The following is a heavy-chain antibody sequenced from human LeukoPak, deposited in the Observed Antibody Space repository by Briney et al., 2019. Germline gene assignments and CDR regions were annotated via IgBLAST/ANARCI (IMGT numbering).Heavy chain of an antibody. CDR1: GYTFTGYY. CDR2: INPNSGGT. V-gene: IGHV1-2*02. CDR3: ARDDCSSTSCYDYFDY. Sequence: GASVKVSCKASGYTFTGYYMHWVRQAPGQGLEWMGWINPNSGGTNYAQKFQGRATMTRDTSISTAYMELSRLRSDDTAVYYCARDDCSSTSCYDYFDYWGQGTLVTVSS. D-gene: IGHD2-2*01. J-gene: IGHJ4*02.